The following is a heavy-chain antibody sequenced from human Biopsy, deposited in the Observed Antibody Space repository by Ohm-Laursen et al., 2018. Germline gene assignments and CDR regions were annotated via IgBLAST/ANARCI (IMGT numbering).Heavy chain of an antibody. CDR3: ARDISPSTFPENTLDI. J-gene: IGHJ3*02. Sequence: RSLRLSCSAAGFKIADYAMHWVRQTPGKGLEWVSGMSRNNGFIGYADSVRGRFTISRDNGQNSLYLQMNNLITKDTAVYYCARDISPSTFPENTLDIWGQGTMVTVSS. V-gene: IGHV3-9*01. CDR2: MSRNNGFI. D-gene: IGHD2/OR15-2a*01. CDR1: GFKIADYA.